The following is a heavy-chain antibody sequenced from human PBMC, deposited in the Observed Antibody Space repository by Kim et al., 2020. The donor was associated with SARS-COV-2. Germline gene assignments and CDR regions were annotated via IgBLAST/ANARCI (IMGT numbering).Heavy chain of an antibody. CDR3: TRVNPMAGGWYDAFDI. Sequence: SVKGSVTIARDASTDTAYLQMSSLKTEDTAVYYCTRVNPMAGGWYDAFDIWGQGTMVTVSS. J-gene: IGHJ3*02. D-gene: IGHD6-19*01. V-gene: IGHV3-73*01.